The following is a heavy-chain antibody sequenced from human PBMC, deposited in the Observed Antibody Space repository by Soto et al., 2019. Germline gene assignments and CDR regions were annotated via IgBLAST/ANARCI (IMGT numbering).Heavy chain of an antibody. CDR3: ARLQYTVVTALDI. V-gene: IGHV4-59*11. Sequence: LSLTCSVSGVSLGSHFWSWIRQAPGKGPELVGYIYHTVNTKYNPALKSRVTISMDTSKNQLSLQLSSVTAADTAIYYCARLQYTVVTALDIWGQGTMVTVSS. CDR2: IYHTVNT. CDR1: GVSLGSHF. D-gene: IGHD2-15*01. J-gene: IGHJ3*02.